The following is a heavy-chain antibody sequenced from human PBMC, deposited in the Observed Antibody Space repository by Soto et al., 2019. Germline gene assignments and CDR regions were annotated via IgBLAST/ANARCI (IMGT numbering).Heavy chain of an antibody. Sequence: QVQLQESGPGLVKPSETLSLNCTVSGASVTTYYWSWIRQSPGKGLDWIGHIYYSGSTKYNPSLKSRVTISVDTSKNPLSLTLRSVTAADTAVYYCARGPIMTTFGGVPEALNWFDPWGQGILVIVSS. CDR3: ARGPIMTTFGGVPEALNWFDP. CDR1: GASVTTYY. V-gene: IGHV4-59*02. J-gene: IGHJ5*02. CDR2: IYYSGST. D-gene: IGHD3-16*01.